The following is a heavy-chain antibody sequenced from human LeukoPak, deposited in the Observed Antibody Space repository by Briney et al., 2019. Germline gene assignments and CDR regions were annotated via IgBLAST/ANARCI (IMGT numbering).Heavy chain of an antibody. CDR1: GGTFSSYA. CDR2: IVPIFGTA. CDR3: AREGRYDFTTS. J-gene: IGHJ5*02. Sequence: ASVKVSCKASGGTFSSYAISWVRQAPGQGLEWMGGIVPIFGTANYAQKFQGRVTITADESTSTAYMELSSLRSEDTAVYYCAREGRYDFTTSWGQGTLVTVSS. D-gene: IGHD3-3*01. V-gene: IGHV1-69*01.